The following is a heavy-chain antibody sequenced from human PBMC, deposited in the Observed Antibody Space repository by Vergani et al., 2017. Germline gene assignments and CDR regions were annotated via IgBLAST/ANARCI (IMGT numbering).Heavy chain of an antibody. CDR1: GYSFTSYW. J-gene: IGHJ3*02. CDR3: ARQGAPLISSVGVPAATYDAFDI. Sequence: EVQLVQSGAEVKKPGESLKISCKGSGYSFTSYWIGWVRQMPGKGLEWMGIIYPGDSDTRYSPSFQGQVTISADKSISTAYLQWSSLKASDTAMYYCARQGAPLISSVGVPAATYDAFDIWGQGTMVTVSS. D-gene: IGHD2-2*01. V-gene: IGHV5-51*01. CDR2: IYPGDSDT.